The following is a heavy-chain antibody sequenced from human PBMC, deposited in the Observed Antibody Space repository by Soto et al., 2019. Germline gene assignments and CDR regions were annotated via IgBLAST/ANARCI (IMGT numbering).Heavy chain of an antibody. V-gene: IGHV3-30*18. CDR2: ISYDGSNK. Sequence: QVQLVESGGGVVQPGRSLRLSCAASGFTFSSYGMHWVRQAPGKGLEWVAVISYDGSNKYYADSVKGRFTISRDNSKNTLYLQMNSLRAEDTAVYYCAKVQTVAGPPDFDYWGQGTLVTVSS. D-gene: IGHD6-19*01. J-gene: IGHJ4*02. CDR3: AKVQTVAGPPDFDY. CDR1: GFTFSSYG.